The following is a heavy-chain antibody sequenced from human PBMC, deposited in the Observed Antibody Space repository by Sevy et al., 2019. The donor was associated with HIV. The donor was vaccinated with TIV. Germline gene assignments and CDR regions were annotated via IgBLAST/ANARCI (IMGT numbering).Heavy chain of an antibody. Sequence: GGSLRLSCAASGFTFSSYGMHWVRQAPGKGLEWVAVIWYDGSNKYYADSVKGRFTISRDNSKNTLYLQMNSLRAEDTAVYYCARDRRKYYYDSGGYYSDYWGQGTLVTVSS. D-gene: IGHD3-22*01. CDR3: ARDRRKYYYDSGGYYSDY. V-gene: IGHV3-33*01. J-gene: IGHJ4*02. CDR2: IWYDGSNK. CDR1: GFTFSSYG.